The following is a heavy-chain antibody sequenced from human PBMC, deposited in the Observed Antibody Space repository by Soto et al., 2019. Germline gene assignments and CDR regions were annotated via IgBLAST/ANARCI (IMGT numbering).Heavy chain of an antibody. CDR2: INHSGST. D-gene: IGHD6-19*01. V-gene: IGHV4-39*07. J-gene: IGHJ6*02. CDR1: GGSISSGGYY. CDR3: ARLSVAGTHYYYYGMDV. Sequence: PSETLSLTCTVSGGSISSGGYYWSWIRQPPGKGLEWIGEINHSGSTNYNPSLKSRVTISVDTSKNQFSLKLSSVTAADTAVYYCARLSVAGTHYYYYGMDVWGQGTTVTVSS.